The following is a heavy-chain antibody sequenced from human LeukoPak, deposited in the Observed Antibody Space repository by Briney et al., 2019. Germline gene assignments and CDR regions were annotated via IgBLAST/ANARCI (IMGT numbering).Heavy chain of an antibody. Sequence: PGGSLRLSCAASGFTFSSYDMHWVRQVTGKGLEWVSAIGPAGDTYYPGSVKGRFTISRENAKTSLYLQMNSLRAEDTAVYYCARARPGIAAAGYGMDVWGRGTTVTVSS. CDR2: IGPAGDT. CDR3: ARARPGIAAAGYGMDV. D-gene: IGHD6-25*01. J-gene: IGHJ6*02. CDR1: GFTFSSYD. V-gene: IGHV3-13*01.